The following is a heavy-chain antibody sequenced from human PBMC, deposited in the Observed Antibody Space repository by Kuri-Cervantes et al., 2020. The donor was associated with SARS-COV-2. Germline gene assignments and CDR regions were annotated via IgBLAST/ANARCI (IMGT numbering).Heavy chain of an antibody. D-gene: IGHD6-19*01. CDR1: GGSFSGYY. CDR2: INHGGST. J-gene: IGHJ4*02. CDR3: ARGRINPTVAGTRHEPWRGRNFAY. V-gene: IGHV4-34*01. Sequence: SETLSLTCAVYGGSFSGYYWSWIRQPPGKGLEWIGEINHGGSTNSNPSLKSRVTISVDTSKNQFSLKLSSVTAADTAVYYCARGRINPTVAGTRHEPWRGRNFAYWGQGTLVTVSS.